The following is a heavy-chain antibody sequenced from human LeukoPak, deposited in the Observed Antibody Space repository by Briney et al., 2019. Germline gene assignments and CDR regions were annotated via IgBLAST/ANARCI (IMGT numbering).Heavy chain of an antibody. CDR3: ARDGPDFWSGYYWEV. CDR2: IKQDGSEK. Sequence: GGSLRLSCAASGFTFSNAWMSWVRQAPGKGLEWVANIKQDGSEKYYVDSVKGRFTISRDNAKNSLYLQMNSLRAEDTAVYYCARDGPDFWSGYYWEVWGQGTLVTVSS. D-gene: IGHD3-3*01. CDR1: GFTFSNAW. V-gene: IGHV3-7*01. J-gene: IGHJ4*02.